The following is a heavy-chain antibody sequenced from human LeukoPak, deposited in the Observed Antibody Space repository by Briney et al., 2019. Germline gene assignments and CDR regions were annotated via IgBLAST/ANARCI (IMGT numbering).Heavy chain of an antibody. V-gene: IGHV3-23*01. CDR3: AKMKGITMVRGTFDY. CDR1: GFTFSSYA. J-gene: IGHJ4*02. Sequence: GGSLRLSCAASGFTFSSYAVTWVRQAPGKGLEWVSSISGRGGNTYYAGSVKGRFTISRDNSKNTLYLQMSSLRAEDTAVYYCAKMKGITMVRGTFDYWGQGTLVTVSS. CDR2: ISGRGGNT. D-gene: IGHD3-10*01.